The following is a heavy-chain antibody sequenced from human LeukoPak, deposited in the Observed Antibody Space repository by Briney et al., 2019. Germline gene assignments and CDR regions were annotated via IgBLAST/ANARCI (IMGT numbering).Heavy chain of an antibody. CDR2: IIPIFGTA. V-gene: IGHV1-69*13. Sequence: GASVKVSCKASGGTSSSYAISWVRQAPGQGLEWMGGIIPIFGTANYAQKFQGRVTITADESTSTAYMELSSLRSEDTAVYYCARCDSGWYYFDYWGQGTLVTVSS. CDR1: GGTSSSYA. CDR3: ARCDSGWYYFDY. D-gene: IGHD6-19*01. J-gene: IGHJ4*02.